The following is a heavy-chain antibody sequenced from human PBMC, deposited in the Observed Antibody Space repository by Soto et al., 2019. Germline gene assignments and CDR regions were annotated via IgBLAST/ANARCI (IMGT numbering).Heavy chain of an antibody. Sequence: QVQLVQSGAEVKKPGSSVKVSCKASGGTFSSYAISWVRQAPGQGLEWMGGIIPIFGTANYAQKFQGRVTITADESTSTAYRELSSLRSEDTAVYYCAREQQLVRLWGMDVWGQGTTVTVSS. V-gene: IGHV1-69*01. D-gene: IGHD6-6*01. CDR2: IIPIFGTA. CDR1: GGTFSSYA. J-gene: IGHJ6*02. CDR3: AREQQLVRLWGMDV.